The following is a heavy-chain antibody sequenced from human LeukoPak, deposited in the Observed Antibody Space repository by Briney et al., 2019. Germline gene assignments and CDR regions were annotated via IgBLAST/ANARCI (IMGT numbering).Heavy chain of an antibody. CDR1: GYTLTELS. J-gene: IGHJ6*02. Sequence: ASVKVSCKVSGYTLTELSMHWVRQAPGKGLEWMGGFDPEDGETIYAQKLQGRVTMTTDTSTSTAYMELRSLRSDDTAVYYCAREDSSGWYSDYYYGMDVWGQGTTVTVSS. V-gene: IGHV1-24*01. D-gene: IGHD6-19*01. CDR2: FDPEDGET. CDR3: AREDSSGWYSDYYYGMDV.